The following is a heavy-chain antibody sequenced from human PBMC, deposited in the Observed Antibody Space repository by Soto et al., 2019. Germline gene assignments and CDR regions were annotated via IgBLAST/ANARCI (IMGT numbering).Heavy chain of an antibody. D-gene: IGHD1-26*01. CDR2: INYSGTT. J-gene: IGHJ6*02. CDR1: GGSFSSDSFI. Sequence: PSETLSLTCSVSGGSFSSDSFIWSWVRQFPGKGLEWIGYINYSGTTYYNPSLRSRITMSVDTSKNQFSLNLSSVTAADTAVYYCARDHRWDGMDVWGQGTMVTVSS. CDR3: ARDHRWDGMDV. V-gene: IGHV4-31*03.